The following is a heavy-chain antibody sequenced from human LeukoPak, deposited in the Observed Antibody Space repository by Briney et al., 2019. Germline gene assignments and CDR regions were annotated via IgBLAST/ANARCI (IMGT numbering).Heavy chain of an antibody. CDR2: IRSDGNVT. D-gene: IGHD3-3*01. V-gene: IGHV3-30*02. CDR3: AKDHGFWSGYLF. CDR1: GFLFRSNG. Sequence: GGSLRLSCEASGFLFRSNGMHWVRQAPGKGLGWVAFIRSDGNVTKYLDSVKGRFTISRDNFKSILYLQVNNLRPDDTAVYFCAKDHGFWSGYLFWGQGTLVTVSS. J-gene: IGHJ4*02.